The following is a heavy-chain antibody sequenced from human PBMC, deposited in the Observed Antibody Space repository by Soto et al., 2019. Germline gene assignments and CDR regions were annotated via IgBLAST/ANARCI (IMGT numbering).Heavy chain of an antibody. J-gene: IGHJ6*02. D-gene: IGHD3-9*01. Sequence: SETLSLTCAVYGGSFSGYYWSWIRQPPGKGLEWIGEINHSGSTNYNPSLKSRVTISVDTSKNQFSLKLSSVTAADTAVYYCARQLRDILTGYPAYYYYGMDVWGQGTTVT. CDR2: INHSGST. V-gene: IGHV4-34*01. CDR3: ARQLRDILTGYPAYYYYGMDV. CDR1: GGSFSGYY.